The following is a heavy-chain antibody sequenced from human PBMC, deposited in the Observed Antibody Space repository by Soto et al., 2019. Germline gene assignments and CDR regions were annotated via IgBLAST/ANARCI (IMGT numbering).Heavy chain of an antibody. V-gene: IGHV1-46*03. CDR1: GDTLSTYY. CDR3: ARGLGYSDSSGYPFDY. CDR2: INPRSGKT. Sequence: VQLVQSGAEVKRPGASVKISCKASGDTLSTYYMHWARQAPGQGLEWMGIINPRSGKTNYPKKFQGRVTMTRDTSTTTVYMELRTLRSEDTAMYYCARGLGYSDSSGYPFDYWGQGTLVTVSS. D-gene: IGHD3-22*01. J-gene: IGHJ4*02.